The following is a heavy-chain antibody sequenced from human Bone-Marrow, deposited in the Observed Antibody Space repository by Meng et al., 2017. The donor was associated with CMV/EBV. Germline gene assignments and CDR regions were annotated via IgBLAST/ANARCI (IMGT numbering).Heavy chain of an antibody. V-gene: IGHV1-2*02. D-gene: IGHD4-11*01. J-gene: IGHJ4*02. CDR2: INADSGGT. CDR1: GYTFIDYY. CDR3: ASGGPTVSGSAVDC. Sequence: ASVKVSCKASGYTFIDYYMHWVRQTPGQGLEWMGWINADSGGTNYAQKFQGRVTMTTDTSISTAHMEVSGLTSDDTAVYYCASGGPTVSGSAVDCWGQGTLVTVSS.